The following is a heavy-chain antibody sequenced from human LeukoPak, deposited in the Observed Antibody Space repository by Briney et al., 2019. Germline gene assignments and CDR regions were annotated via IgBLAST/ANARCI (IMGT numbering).Heavy chain of an antibody. D-gene: IGHD5-18*01. CDR2: ITGSGANA. J-gene: IGHJ4*02. CDR1: GFTFSSHG. Sequence: GGSLRLSCAASGFTFSSHGMNWVRQAPGKGLEWVSGITGSGANAYYADSVKGRFTISRDNSKNTLYLQMNSLRAEDTAVYYCAGGYSYGYTAGYWGQGTLVTVSS. CDR3: AGGYSYGYTAGY. V-gene: IGHV3-23*01.